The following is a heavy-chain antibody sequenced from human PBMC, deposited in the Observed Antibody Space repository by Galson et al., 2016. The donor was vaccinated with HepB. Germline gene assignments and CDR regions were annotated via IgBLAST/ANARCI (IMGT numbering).Heavy chain of an antibody. CDR1: GFTLNNYA. CDR2: ISGGDGRT. V-gene: IGHV3-23*01. J-gene: IGHJ5*02. Sequence: SLRLSCAASGFTLNNYAMSWVRQAAGKGLEWVSAISGGDGRTYYADSVRGRFTISRDKSKNTLYLQMDSLRVEDTAIYYCGKARGQWLGFDPWGQGTLVTVSS. CDR3: GKARGQWLGFDP. D-gene: IGHD6-19*01.